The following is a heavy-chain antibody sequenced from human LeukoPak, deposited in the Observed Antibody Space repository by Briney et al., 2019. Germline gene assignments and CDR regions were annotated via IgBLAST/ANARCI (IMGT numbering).Heavy chain of an antibody. Sequence: PSETLSLTCTVSGGSISSYYWSWIRQPPGKGLEWIGYIYYSGSTNYNPSLKSRVTISVDTSKNQFSLKLGSVTAADTAVYYCARSDYYDSSGYPDWGQGTLVTVSS. CDR1: GGSISSYY. CDR3: ARSDYYDSSGYPD. D-gene: IGHD3-22*01. J-gene: IGHJ4*02. V-gene: IGHV4-59*01. CDR2: IYYSGST.